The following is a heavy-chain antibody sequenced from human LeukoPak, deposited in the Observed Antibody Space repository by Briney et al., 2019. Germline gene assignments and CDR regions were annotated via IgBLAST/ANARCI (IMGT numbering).Heavy chain of an antibody. CDR2: INHSGST. J-gene: IGHJ6*03. CDR1: GGSFSGYY. V-gene: IGHV4-34*01. CDR3: ARLQQLVRYYYYYMDV. D-gene: IGHD6-13*01. Sequence: SETLSLTCAVYGGSFSGYYWSWIRQPPGKGLEWIGEINHSGSTNYNPSLKSRVTISVDTSKNQFSLKLSSVTAADTAVYYCARLQQLVRYYYYYMDVWGKGTTVTVSS.